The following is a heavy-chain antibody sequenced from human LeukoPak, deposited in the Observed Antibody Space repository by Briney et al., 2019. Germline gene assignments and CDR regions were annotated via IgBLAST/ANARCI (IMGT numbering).Heavy chain of an antibody. J-gene: IGHJ4*02. CDR3: VRDDDRPDNGLDY. D-gene: IGHD3-22*01. V-gene: IGHV3-48*01. Sequence: PGGSLRLSCAASGFTFSTHDLNWVRQAPGKGLEWVSFISSRSSTIYYADSVKGRFTISRDNSKNTLYLQMNSLRAEDTAVYYCVRDDDRPDNGLDYWGQGTLVTVSS. CDR1: GFTFSTHD. CDR2: ISSRSSTI.